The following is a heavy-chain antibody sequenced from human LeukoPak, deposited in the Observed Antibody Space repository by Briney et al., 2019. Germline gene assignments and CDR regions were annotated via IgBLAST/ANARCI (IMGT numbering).Heavy chain of an antibody. CDR3: ARDVPYSYYFDY. V-gene: IGHV4-38-2*02. J-gene: IGHJ4*02. D-gene: IGHD2-21*01. CDR2: IYHSGST. Sequence: TSETLSLTCTVSGYSISSGYYWGWIRQPPGKGLEWIGSIYHSGSTYYNPSLKSRVTISVDTSKNQFSLKLSSVTAADTAVYYCARDVPYSYYFDYWGQGTLVTVSS. CDR1: GYSISSGYY.